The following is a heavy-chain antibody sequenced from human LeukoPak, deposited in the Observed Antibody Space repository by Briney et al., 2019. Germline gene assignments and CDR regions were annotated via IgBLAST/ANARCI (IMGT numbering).Heavy chain of an antibody. CDR2: LSGSGRLI. J-gene: IGHJ3*01. V-gene: IGHV3-21*06. Sequence: PGGSLRLSCAASGFTFSSYAMSWVRQAPGKALEWVSSLSGSGRLIWYAGSVKGRFTISRDNAANSLFLQMNSLRVEDTAVYYCARDLQTGLAFDAWGQGTVVAASS. D-gene: IGHD7-27*01. CDR1: GFTFSSYA. CDR3: ARDLQTGLAFDA.